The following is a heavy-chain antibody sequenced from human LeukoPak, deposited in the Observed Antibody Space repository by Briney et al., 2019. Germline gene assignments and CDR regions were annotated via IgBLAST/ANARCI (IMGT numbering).Heavy chain of an antibody. D-gene: IGHD3-10*01. V-gene: IGHV4-39*07. CDR3: TFNLGSGSYAFDI. CDR2: IYYSGST. Sequence: SETLSLTCTVSGGSISSSYYYWGWIRQPPGKGLEWIGSIYYSGSTYYNPSLKSRVTISEDTSKNQFSLKLSSVTAADTAVYYCTFNLGSGSYAFDIWGQGTMVTVSS. CDR1: GGSISSSYYY. J-gene: IGHJ3*02.